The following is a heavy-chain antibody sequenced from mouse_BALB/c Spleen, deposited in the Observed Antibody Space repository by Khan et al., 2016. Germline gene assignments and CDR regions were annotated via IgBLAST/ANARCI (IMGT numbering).Heavy chain of an antibody. V-gene: IGHV1-61*01. CDR1: GYSFTRYW. Sequence: QVQLQQPGTELVRPGASVKLSCKASGYSFTRYWMNWVKQRPGQGLEWIGMIHPSDIESRLNQKFKDKATLTVDNSSSIAYMQLSSPTSEDSAVYYCTRSAYDSHPYDAMDDWGQGTSVTVSS. J-gene: IGHJ4*01. CDR2: IHPSDIES. CDR3: TRSAYDSHPYDAMDD. D-gene: IGHD2-3*01.